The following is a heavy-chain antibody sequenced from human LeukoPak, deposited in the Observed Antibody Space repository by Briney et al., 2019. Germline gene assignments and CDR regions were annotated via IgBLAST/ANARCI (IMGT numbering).Heavy chain of an antibody. D-gene: IGHD2-2*01. CDR1: GGSISSSSSY. V-gene: IGHV4-39*07. CDR2: IYDSGST. Sequence: SQTLSPTWTVAGGSISSSSSYWGWLRQPPGKGLEWSGSIYDSGSTNYNPSLKSRVNISVDKSKNHFSLKLSSVTAADTAVYYCARESVGCSSTSCDGYYYYYIDVWGKGTTVTVTS. CDR3: ARESVGCSSTSCDGYYYYYIDV. J-gene: IGHJ6*03.